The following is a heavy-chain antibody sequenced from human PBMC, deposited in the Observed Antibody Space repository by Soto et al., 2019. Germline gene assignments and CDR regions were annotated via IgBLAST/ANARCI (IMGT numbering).Heavy chain of an antibody. CDR3: AGTLYGDNVDY. Sequence: QVQLVQSGAEVKKPGASVKVSCKASGYTFTSYDINWVRQATGQGLEWMGWMNPNSGNTGYAQKFQGRVTMTRNTTNSTANMELSSLRSKDTPVYYCAGTLYGDNVDYWGQGTLVTVSS. CDR2: MNPNSGNT. D-gene: IGHD4-17*01. J-gene: IGHJ4*02. V-gene: IGHV1-8*01. CDR1: GYTFTSYD.